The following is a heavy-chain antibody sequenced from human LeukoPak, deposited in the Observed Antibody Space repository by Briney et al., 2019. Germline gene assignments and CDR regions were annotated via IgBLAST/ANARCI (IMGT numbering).Heavy chain of an antibody. D-gene: IGHD5-12*01. J-gene: IGHJ4*02. V-gene: IGHV4-31*03. CDR1: GDSISSGGYY. CDR2: ISYSGNT. CDR3: ARAPVATPSEFDY. Sequence: SETLSLTCTVSGDSISSGGYYWSWIRQHPGKGLECIGYISYSGNTYYNPSLKSRAAISADTPKNQFSLKLSSTTAADTAVYYCARAPVATPSEFDYWGQGTLVTVSS.